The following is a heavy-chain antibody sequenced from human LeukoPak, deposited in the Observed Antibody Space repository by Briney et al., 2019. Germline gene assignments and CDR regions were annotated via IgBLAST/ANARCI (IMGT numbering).Heavy chain of an antibody. CDR1: GGSISSGDYS. V-gene: IGHV4-30-2*01. J-gene: IGHJ4*02. CDR3: ARGDQGIDY. Sequence: SQTLSLTCDVSGGSISSGDYSCNWIRQPPGKGLEWIGNIYRSGTTYYNPSLKSRVTISLDRSKNQFSLKLSSVTAADTAVYHCARGDQGIDYWGQGTLVTVSS. D-gene: IGHD2-2*01. CDR2: IYRSGTT.